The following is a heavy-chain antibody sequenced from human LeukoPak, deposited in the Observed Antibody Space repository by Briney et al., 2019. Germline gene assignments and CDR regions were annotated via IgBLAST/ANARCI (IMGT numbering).Heavy chain of an antibody. CDR2: ISYDGSNK. D-gene: IGHD1-26*01. CDR1: GFTFSSYG. Sequence: GGSLRLSCAASGFTFSSYGMHWVRQAPGKGLEWVAVISYDGSNKYYADSVKGRFTISRDNSKNTLYLQMNSLRAEDTAVYYCAKGDVGVTTFFDYWGQGTLVTVSS. J-gene: IGHJ4*02. CDR3: AKGDVGVTTFFDY. V-gene: IGHV3-30*18.